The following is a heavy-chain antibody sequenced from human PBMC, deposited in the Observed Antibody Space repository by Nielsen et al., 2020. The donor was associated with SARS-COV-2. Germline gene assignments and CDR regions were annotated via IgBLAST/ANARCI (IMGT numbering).Heavy chain of an antibody. CDR1: GYTFTDYY. J-gene: IGHJ6*02. V-gene: IGHV1-2*06. Sequence: ASVKVSCKASGYTFTDYYIHWVRQAPGQGLERMGRINPYSGGTNYAQKFQGTVTMTRDASISTVYMELTSDDTAVYYCARARATIFGLVMSYGMDVWGQGTQVTVSS. CDR3: ARARATIFGLVMSYGMDV. CDR2: INPYSGGT. D-gene: IGHD3/OR15-3a*01.